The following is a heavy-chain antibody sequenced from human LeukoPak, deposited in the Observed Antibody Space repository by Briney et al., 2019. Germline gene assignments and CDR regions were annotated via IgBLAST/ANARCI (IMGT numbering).Heavy chain of an antibody. V-gene: IGHV3-23*01. CDR1: RFTFSSYA. D-gene: IGHD5-18*01. Sequence: GGSLRLSCAPSRFTFSSYAMSWVRQAPGEGLEWVSAISGSGGSTYYADSVKGRFTISRDNSKNTMYLQMNSLRAEDTAVYYCAKDLDTAMVRYFDYWGQGTLVTVSS. J-gene: IGHJ4*02. CDR3: AKDLDTAMVRYFDY. CDR2: ISGSGGST.